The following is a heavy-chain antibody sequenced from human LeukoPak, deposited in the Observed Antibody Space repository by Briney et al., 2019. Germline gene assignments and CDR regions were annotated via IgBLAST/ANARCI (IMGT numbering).Heavy chain of an antibody. Sequence: ASVKVSCKASGYTFTSYDINWVGQATGQGVEWMGWMNPNSGKTGYAQKFQGRGTMTRNTSISTAYMELSSLRSEDTAVYYCARGYDFWSALFDPWGQGTLVTVSS. J-gene: IGHJ5*02. CDR3: ARGYDFWSALFDP. CDR1: GYTFTSYD. CDR2: MNPNSGKT. V-gene: IGHV1-8*01. D-gene: IGHD3-3*01.